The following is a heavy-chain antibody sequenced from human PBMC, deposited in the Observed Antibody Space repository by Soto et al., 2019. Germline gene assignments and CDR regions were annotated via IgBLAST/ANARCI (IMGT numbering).Heavy chain of an antibody. V-gene: IGHV4-34*01. D-gene: IGHD3-10*01. CDR1: GGSFRNNY. Sequence: QVQLQQWGAGLLKPSETLSLTCAVYGGSFRNNYWTWFRQPPGKGLEWIGEISPSGTTKYIPSLKSRGTISVDTSRKQFFLKVTSVSAADTAVYYRATSLWFGTQPEIWGPGTLVTVSS. J-gene: IGHJ4*02. CDR2: ISPSGTT. CDR3: ATSLWFGTQPEI.